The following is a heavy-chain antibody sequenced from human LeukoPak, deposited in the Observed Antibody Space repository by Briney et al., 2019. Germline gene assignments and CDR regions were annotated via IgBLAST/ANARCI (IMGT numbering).Heavy chain of an antibody. D-gene: IGHD1-1*01. CDR1: AFTFSGYS. J-gene: IGHJ3*02. V-gene: IGHV3-30*04. CDR2: ISHDGSNK. CDR3: ARVGYDYNWYDAFDI. Sequence: GGSLRLSCVVAAFTFSGYSMHWVRQAPGKGLEWVAFISHDGSNKYCADSLKGRFTISRDNSKNTLFLQMNSLRPEDTAVYYCARVGYDYNWYDAFDIWGQGTMVTVSS.